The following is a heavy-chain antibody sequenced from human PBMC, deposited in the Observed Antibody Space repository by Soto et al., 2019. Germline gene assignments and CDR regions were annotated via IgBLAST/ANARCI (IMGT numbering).Heavy chain of an antibody. D-gene: IGHD2-21*02. CDR2: ISAYNGNT. V-gene: IGHV1-18*01. CDR1: GYTFTSYG. Sequence: GASVKVSCKASGYTFTSYGISWVRQAPGQGLEWMGWISAYNGNTNYAQKLQGRVTMTTDTSTSTAYMELRSLRSDDTAVYYCARDSYCGGDCYSSWYNWFDPWGQGTLVTVSS. CDR3: ARDSYCGGDCYSSWYNWFDP. J-gene: IGHJ5*02.